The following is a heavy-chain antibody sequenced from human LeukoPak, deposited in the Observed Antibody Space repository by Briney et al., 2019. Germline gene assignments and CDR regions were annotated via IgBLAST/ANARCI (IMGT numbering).Heavy chain of an antibody. CDR3: AREYSSSSL. V-gene: IGHV3-21*01. CDR1: GFTFSSYS. D-gene: IGHD6-6*01. Sequence: GGSLRLSCAASGFTFSSYSMNWVRQAPGKGLEWVSSISSSSSYIHYADSVKGRFTISRDNAKNSLYLQMNSLRAEDTAVYYCAREYSSSSLWGQGTLVTVSS. CDR2: ISSSSSYI. J-gene: IGHJ4*02.